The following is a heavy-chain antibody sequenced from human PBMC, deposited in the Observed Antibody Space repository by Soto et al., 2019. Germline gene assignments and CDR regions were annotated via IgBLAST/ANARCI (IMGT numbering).Heavy chain of an antibody. J-gene: IGHJ4*02. CDR3: ARGRSVLWIGQP. CDR1: GFTFSNYL. D-gene: IGHD3-10*01. CDR2: MNEDGSEI. Sequence: EVQLVESGGGLVQPGGSLKLSCAASGFTFSNYLMSWVRQAPGKGLEWVANMNEDGSEIYYVDSVRGRFTISRDNAKNSLYLRMNNLRIEDTAVYYCARGRSVLWIGQPRGEGTLVTVSS. V-gene: IGHV3-7*01.